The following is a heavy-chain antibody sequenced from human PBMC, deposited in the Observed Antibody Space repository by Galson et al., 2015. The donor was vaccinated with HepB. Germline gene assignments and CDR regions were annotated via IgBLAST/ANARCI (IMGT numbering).Heavy chain of an antibody. J-gene: IGHJ4*02. D-gene: IGHD2-2*01. CDR2: ISGSGGST. CDR1: GFTFSSYA. V-gene: IGHV3-23*01. CDR3: AKVDAAAYCSSTSCYGRGKFHD. Sequence: SLRLSCAASGFTFSSYAMNWVRQAPGKGLEWVSGISGSGGSTYYADSVKGRFTISRDNSKNTLYLQMNSLRAEDTAVYYCAKVDAAAYCSSTSCYGRGKFHDWGQGTLVTVSS.